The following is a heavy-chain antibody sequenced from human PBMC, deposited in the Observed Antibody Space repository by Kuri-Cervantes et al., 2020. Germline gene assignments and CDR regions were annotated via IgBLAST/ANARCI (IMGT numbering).Heavy chain of an antibody. Sequence: ASVKVSCKTSGYTFADYGITWVRQAPGQGLEWMGWIYTYKGDTSYAQEFQGRVTMTEDTSTDTAYMELSSLRSEDTAVYYCATVGSGSYALDAFDIWGQGTMVTVSS. J-gene: IGHJ3*02. V-gene: IGHV1-18*01. CDR2: IYTYKGDT. CDR1: GYTFADYG. CDR3: ATVGSGSYALDAFDI. D-gene: IGHD1-26*01.